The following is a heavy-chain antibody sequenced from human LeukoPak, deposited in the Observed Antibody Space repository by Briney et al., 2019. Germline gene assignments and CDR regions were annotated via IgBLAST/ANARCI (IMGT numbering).Heavy chain of an antibody. CDR1: GFTFSSYA. V-gene: IGHV3-23*01. Sequence: GGSQRLFCAASGFTFSSYAMRWVRQARGKGLEWVSAISGSGGSTYYADSVKGRFTISRDNSKNTLYLQMNSLRAEDTAVYYCAPRLWYLDYWGQGTLVTVSS. J-gene: IGHJ4*02. CDR3: APRLWYLDY. CDR2: ISGSGGST. D-gene: IGHD2-15*01.